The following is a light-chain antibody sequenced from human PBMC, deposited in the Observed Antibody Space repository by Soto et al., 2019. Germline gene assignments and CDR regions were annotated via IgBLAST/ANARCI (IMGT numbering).Light chain of an antibody. V-gene: IGKV3-15*01. CDR3: QQYNSWPPIT. CDR2: DAS. J-gene: IGKJ5*01. CDR1: ESVSRI. Sequence: EVVITQSQTTLSFSPLEIATLSCRASESVSRILAWYQQKPGQAPRLLIYDASARATGIPDRFSGGGSGTGFTLTISSLQSEDFVVYYCQQYNSWPPITFGQGTRLEI.